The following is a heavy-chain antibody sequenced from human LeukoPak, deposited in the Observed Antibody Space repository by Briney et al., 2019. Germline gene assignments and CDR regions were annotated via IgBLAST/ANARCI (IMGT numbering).Heavy chain of an antibody. J-gene: IGHJ4*02. CDR2: IIPIFGTA. V-gene: IGHV1-69*13. CDR1: GGTFSSYA. Sequence: ASVKVSCKASGGTFSSYAISWVRQAPGQGLEWMGGIIPIFGTANYAQKFQGRVTITADESTSTAYMELSSLRSEDTAVYYCARAMITFGGVIAHLYFDYWGQGTLVTVSS. CDR3: ARAMITFGGVIAHLYFDY. D-gene: IGHD3-16*02.